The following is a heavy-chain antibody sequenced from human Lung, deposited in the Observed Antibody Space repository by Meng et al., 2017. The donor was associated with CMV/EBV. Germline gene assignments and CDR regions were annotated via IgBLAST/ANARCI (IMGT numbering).Heavy chain of an antibody. Sequence: GGSXRLXCAASGFTFGTYGMSWVRQAPGKGLEWVAVIYLGDRSTWYGDFVKGRFSIYTDDSKSTVYLQMNSLRAEDTALYYCAKNPADYADPWGQGTLVTVSS. CDR2: IYLGDRST. J-gene: IGHJ5*02. D-gene: IGHD4-17*01. V-gene: IGHV3-23*03. CDR1: GFTFGTYG. CDR3: AKNPADYADP.